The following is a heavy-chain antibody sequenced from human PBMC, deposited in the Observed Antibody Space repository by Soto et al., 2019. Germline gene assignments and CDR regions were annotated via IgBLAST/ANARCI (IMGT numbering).Heavy chain of an antibody. CDR1: GFTFDAYA. J-gene: IGHJ4*02. Sequence: GGSLSLSCAASGFTFDAYAMHWVRQTPGKGLEWVSCISWNSDDIAYADSVKGRFTISRDNAKNSLYLQMNSLRAEDTALYYCAKDKGLNSGYEWGSLFDHWGQGTQVTVSS. V-gene: IGHV3-9*01. CDR2: ISWNSDDI. CDR3: AKDKGLNSGYEWGSLFDH. D-gene: IGHD5-12*01.